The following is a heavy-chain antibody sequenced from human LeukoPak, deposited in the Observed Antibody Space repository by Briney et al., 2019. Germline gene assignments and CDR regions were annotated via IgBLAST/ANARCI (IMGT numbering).Heavy chain of an antibody. CDR2: IWSHGNTK. CDR3: AKFKGHYGDSEYYFDY. Sequence: GTSLRLSCAASGFVFSTYGMHWVRQAPGKGLEWVAVIWSHGNTKKYADSVTGRFTISRDNAKNSLYLQMNSLRAEDTAVYYCAKFKGHYGDSEYYFDYWGQGTLVTVSS. D-gene: IGHD3-10*01. V-gene: IGHV3-33*03. CDR1: GFVFSTYG. J-gene: IGHJ4*02.